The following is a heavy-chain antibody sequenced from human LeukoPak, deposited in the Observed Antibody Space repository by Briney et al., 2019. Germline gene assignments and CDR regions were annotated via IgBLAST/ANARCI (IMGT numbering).Heavy chain of an antibody. Sequence: PSETLSLTCTVSGDSISSGGYYWSWIRQHPGKGLEWIGHIYYSGSTYYNPSLKSRVTISVDTSKNQFSLKLSSVTAADTAVYYCARTYNWNDGGNFDYWGQGTLVTVSS. V-gene: IGHV4-31*03. D-gene: IGHD1-1*01. CDR1: GDSISSGGYY. CDR3: ARTYNWNDGGNFDY. CDR2: IYYSGST. J-gene: IGHJ4*02.